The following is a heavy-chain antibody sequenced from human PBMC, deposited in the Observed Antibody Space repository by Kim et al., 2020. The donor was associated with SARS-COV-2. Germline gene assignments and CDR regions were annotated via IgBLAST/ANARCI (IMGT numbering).Heavy chain of an antibody. D-gene: IGHD3-3*01. CDR3: ARDERYYDFWSGHAGGWYFDL. Sequence: ASVKVSCKASGYTFTSYAMNWVRQAPGQGLEWMGWINTNTGNPTYAQGFTGRFVFSLDTSVSTAYLQISSLKAEDTAVYYCARDERYYDFWSGHAGGWYFDLWGRGTLVTVSS. V-gene: IGHV7-4-1*02. J-gene: IGHJ2*01. CDR1: GYTFTSYA. CDR2: INTNTGNP.